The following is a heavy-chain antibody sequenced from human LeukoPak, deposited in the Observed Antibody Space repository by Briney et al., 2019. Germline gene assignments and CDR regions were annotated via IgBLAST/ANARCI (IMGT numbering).Heavy chain of an antibody. V-gene: IGHV1-69*05. J-gene: IGHJ4*02. CDR1: GGTFSSYA. CDR3: ARAAKILAKYYYDSSGYVFDY. CDR2: IIPIFGTA. Sequence: SVKVSCTASGGTFSSYAISWVRQAPGQGLEWMGGIIPIFGTANYAQKFQGRVTITTDESTSTAYMELSSLRSEDTAVYYCARAAKILAKYYYDSSGYVFDYWGQGTLVTVSS. D-gene: IGHD3-22*01.